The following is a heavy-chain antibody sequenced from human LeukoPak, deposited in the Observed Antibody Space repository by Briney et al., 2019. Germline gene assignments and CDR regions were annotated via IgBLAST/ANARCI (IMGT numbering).Heavy chain of an antibody. CDR3: ARDGWLLRYYFDY. V-gene: IGHV3-21*01. CDR2: ISSSSSYI. CDR1: GFTFSSYS. D-gene: IGHD3-22*01. J-gene: IGHJ4*02. Sequence: GGSLRLSCAASGFTFSSYSMNWVRQAPGKGLEWVSSISSSSSYIYYADSVKGRFTISRDNAKNSLYLQMNSLRAEDTAVYYCARDGWLLRYYFDYWGQGTLVTVSS.